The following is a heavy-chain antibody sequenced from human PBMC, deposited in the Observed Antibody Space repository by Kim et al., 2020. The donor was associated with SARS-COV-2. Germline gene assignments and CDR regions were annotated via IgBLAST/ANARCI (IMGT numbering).Heavy chain of an antibody. J-gene: IGHJ3*02. Sequence: ADCVKGRCNISRDNSKNTLYLQMISVRAEDTAVYYCARPRSGSYYDAFDIWGQGTMVTVSS. CDR3: ARPRSGSYYDAFDI. V-gene: IGHV3-30*01. D-gene: IGHD1-26*01.